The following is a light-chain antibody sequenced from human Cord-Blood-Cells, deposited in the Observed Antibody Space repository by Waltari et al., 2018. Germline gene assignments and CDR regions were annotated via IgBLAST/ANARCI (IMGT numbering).Light chain of an antibody. CDR2: DVS. CDR1: SSDVGGYNY. Sequence: QSALTQPASVSGSPGQSITISCIGTSSDVGGYNYVSWYQQHPGKAPKLMIYDVSKRPSGVSNRFSGSKSGNTASLTISGLQAEDEADYYCSSYTSSSTLVVFGGGTKLTVL. V-gene: IGLV2-14*01. CDR3: SSYTSSSTLVV. J-gene: IGLJ2*01.